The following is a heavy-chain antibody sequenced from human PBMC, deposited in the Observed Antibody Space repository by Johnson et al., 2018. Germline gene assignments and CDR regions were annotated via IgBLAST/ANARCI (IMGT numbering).Heavy chain of an antibody. J-gene: IGHJ6*02. CDR1: GGSISSYY. Sequence: QVQLQESGPGLVKPSETLSLTCTVSGGSISSYYWSWIRQPPGKGLEWIGYLYYSGSTNYNPSLKSRVTISVDTPKNQFSLKLSSVTAAATAVYYCARDKNRYTVRDYYYGMDVWGQGTTVTVSS. CDR3: ARDKNRYTVRDYYYGMDV. D-gene: IGHD5-24*01. V-gene: IGHV4-59*01. CDR2: LYYSGST.